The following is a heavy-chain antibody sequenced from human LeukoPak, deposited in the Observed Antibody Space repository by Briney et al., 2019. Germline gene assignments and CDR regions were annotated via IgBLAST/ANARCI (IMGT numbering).Heavy chain of an antibody. Sequence: SQTLSLTCTVYGASISSYYWSWIRQPPGKGLEWIGYIDYSGSTNYTPSLKSRVTISVDTSKNQFSLKLSSVTAADTALYYCAREAWVSGDSKYRYYGIDVWGQGTTVTVSS. J-gene: IGHJ6*02. V-gene: IGHV4-59*01. D-gene: IGHD4-17*01. CDR2: IDYSGST. CDR1: GASISSYY. CDR3: AREAWVSGDSKYRYYGIDV.